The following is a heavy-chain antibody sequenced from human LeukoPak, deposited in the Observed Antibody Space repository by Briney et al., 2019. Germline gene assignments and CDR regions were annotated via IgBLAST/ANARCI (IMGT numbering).Heavy chain of an antibody. CDR3: ASNPVGSPKGGEYWFDP. CDR1: GGSFSGYY. V-gene: IGHV4-34*01. CDR2: INHSGST. D-gene: IGHD1-26*01. Sequence: SETLSLTCAVYGGSFSGYYWSWIRQPPGKGLEWIGEINHSGSTNYNPSLKSRVTISVDTSKNQFSLKLSSVTAADTAVYYCASNPVGSPKGGEYWFDPWGQGTLVTVSS. J-gene: IGHJ5*02.